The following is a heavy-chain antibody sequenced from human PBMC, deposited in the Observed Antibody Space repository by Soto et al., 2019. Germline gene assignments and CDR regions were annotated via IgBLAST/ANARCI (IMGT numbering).Heavy chain of an antibody. J-gene: IGHJ5*02. CDR2: IGADNGDT. CDR1: GYTFSTYG. V-gene: IGHV1-18*01. D-gene: IGHD1-1*01. CDR3: ARDWKGAEGFDP. Sequence: QVQLVQSGAEVKKPGASVKVSCKASGYTFSTYGFSWVRQAPGQGLEWMGWIGADNGDTNYAQNFQGRVTMTTDTSTTTSYMELRSLTSDDTAVYICARDWKGAEGFDPWGQGTRVIVSS.